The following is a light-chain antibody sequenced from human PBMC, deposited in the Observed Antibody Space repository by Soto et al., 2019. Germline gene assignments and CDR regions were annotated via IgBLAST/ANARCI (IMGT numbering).Light chain of an antibody. V-gene: IGKV1-39*01. J-gene: IGKJ4*01. CDR2: AAS. CDR3: HQTFASPLT. Sequence: DIQMTQSPSSLSASVGDRVTITCRASRYIDTYLSWYQKKPGKVPNLLISAASSLQSGVPSRFSRSGSGTECTLAITSLQSDDFANYSCHQTFASPLTFGGGTMVEI. CDR1: RYIDTY.